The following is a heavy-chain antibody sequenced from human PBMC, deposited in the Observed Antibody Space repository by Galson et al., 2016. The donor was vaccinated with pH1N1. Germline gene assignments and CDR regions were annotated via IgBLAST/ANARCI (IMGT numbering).Heavy chain of an antibody. V-gene: IGHV4-30-4*08. D-gene: IGHD3-9*01. Sequence: TLSLTCDVSGDFISSGDYFWSWIRQPPGKGLEWIGYIYYSGNTFYNPSLKSRVTISLDTPKTQFSLKLSSVTATDTVIYHCARGRDYDILTGSSYYFDYWGQGTLVTVSS. CDR3: ARGRDYDILTGSSYYFDY. CDR1: GDFISSGDYF. CDR2: IYYSGNT. J-gene: IGHJ4*02.